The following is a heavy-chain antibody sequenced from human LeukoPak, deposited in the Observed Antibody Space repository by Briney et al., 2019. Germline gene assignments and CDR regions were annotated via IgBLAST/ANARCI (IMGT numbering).Heavy chain of an antibody. CDR3: ARDLPGDGHNSAYDV. CDR1: RDTFTDYY. D-gene: IGHD5-24*01. V-gene: IGHV1-2*02. CDR2: IFPSSGGT. Sequence: GASVKVSCKASRDTFTDYYIHWVGQAPGQGLEWMGWIFPSSGGTKYAQKFQGRVTMTRDTSINTAYMELSSLTSDDTAVYYCARDLPGDGHNSAYDVWGQGTKVTVSS. J-gene: IGHJ3*01.